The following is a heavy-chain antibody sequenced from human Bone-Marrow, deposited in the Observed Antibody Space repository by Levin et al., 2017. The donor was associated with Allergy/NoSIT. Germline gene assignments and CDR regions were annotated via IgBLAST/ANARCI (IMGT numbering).Heavy chain of an antibody. CDR1: GFTFSRFE. CDR2: ISSGSSTI. Sequence: GGSLRLSCVGSGFTFSRFEMNWVRQAPGKGLEWVSYISSGSSTIQYADSVKGRFIISRDNAKNSLYLQMNSLRAEDTAVYYCVKKDYGDYAEYFQDWGQGTLVTVSS. J-gene: IGHJ1*01. V-gene: IGHV3-48*03. CDR3: VKKDYGDYAEYFQD. D-gene: IGHD4-17*01.